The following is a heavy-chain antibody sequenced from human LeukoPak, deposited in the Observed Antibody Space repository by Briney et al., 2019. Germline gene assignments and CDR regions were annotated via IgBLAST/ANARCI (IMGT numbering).Heavy chain of an antibody. CDR2: INPNSGGT. V-gene: IGHV1-2*04. D-gene: IGHD5-18*01. J-gene: IGHJ3*02. CDR3: ARDRSRGCSYSEDAFDI. Sequence: ASVKVSCKASGYTFTGYYMRWVRQAPGQGLEWMGWINPNSGGTNYAQKFQGWVTMTRDTSISTAYMELSRLRSDDTAVYYCARDRSRGCSYSEDAFDIWGQGTMVTVSS. CDR1: GYTFTGYY.